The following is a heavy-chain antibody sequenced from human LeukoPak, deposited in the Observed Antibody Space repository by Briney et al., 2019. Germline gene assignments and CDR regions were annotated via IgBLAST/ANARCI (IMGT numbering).Heavy chain of an antibody. Sequence: GASVKVSCKASGYTFTSYGITWVRQAPGQGLEWMGWISAYNGNTNYAQRLQGRITMTTDTSTYTAYMELRSLRSDDTAVYYCATDNYGMLDYWGQGTLVTVSS. CDR2: ISAYNGNT. D-gene: IGHD3-9*01. CDR1: GYTFTSYG. V-gene: IGHV1-18*01. J-gene: IGHJ4*02. CDR3: ATDNYGMLDY.